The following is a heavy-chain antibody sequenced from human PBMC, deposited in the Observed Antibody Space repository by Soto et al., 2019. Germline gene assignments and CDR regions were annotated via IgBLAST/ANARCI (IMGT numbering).Heavy chain of an antibody. Sequence: EVQLVESGGKLVQPGGSLTLSCAASGFTFKNHWMHWVRQAPGKGLVWVSRIHYDGSNTRYADSVNGRFTISRDNDKNNLHLHLSSLKVADTAVFDSARDWYNLPPGSEPAGLWNFELRGRGTLVTVTS. J-gene: IGHJ2*01. V-gene: IGHV3-74*01. CDR1: GFTFKNHW. CDR2: IHYDGSNT. CDR3: ARDWYNLPPGSEPAGLWNFEL. D-gene: IGHD3-10*01.